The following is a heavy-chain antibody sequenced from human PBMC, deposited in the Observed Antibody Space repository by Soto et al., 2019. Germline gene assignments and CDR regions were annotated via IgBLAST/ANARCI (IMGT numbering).Heavy chain of an antibody. CDR1: GYTFTGYY. V-gene: IGHV1-2*04. CDR2: INPNSGGT. CDR3: ARDPRKETTRYCSGGSCYVDYYYYMDV. Sequence: ASVKVSCKASGYTFTGYYMHWVRPAPGQGLEWMGWINPNSGGTNYAQKFQGWVTMTRDTSISTAYMELSRLRSDDTAVYYCARDPRKETTRYCSGGSCYVDYYYYMDVWGKGTTVTVSS. J-gene: IGHJ6*03. D-gene: IGHD2-15*01.